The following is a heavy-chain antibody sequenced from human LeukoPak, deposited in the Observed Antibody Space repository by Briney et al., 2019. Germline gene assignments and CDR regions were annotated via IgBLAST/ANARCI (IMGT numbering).Heavy chain of an antibody. V-gene: IGHV3-20*04. D-gene: IGHD3-22*01. CDR2: INWNGGST. CDR1: GFTFDDYG. J-gene: IGHJ4*02. Sequence: PGGSLRLSCAASGFTFDDYGMSWVRQAPGKGLEWVSGINWNGGSTGYADSLRGRLTIFRDNAKKSLYLQMNSLRPDDTALYYCARALADSRGYYLGFDYWGQGTLVTVSS. CDR3: ARALADSRGYYLGFDY.